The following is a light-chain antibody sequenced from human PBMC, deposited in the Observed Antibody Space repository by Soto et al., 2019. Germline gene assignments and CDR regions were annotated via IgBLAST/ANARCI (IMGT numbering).Light chain of an antibody. CDR3: QQHTDYPIT. V-gene: IGKV1-5*03. J-gene: IGKJ5*01. Sequence: DIQMTQSPSTLSASVGDRVTITCRASQSISDWLAWYQQKPGKAPYLLIYKASNVESGVPSRFSGSGSGTEFTLTVSMQQPDDFAIYYCQQHTDYPITFGQGTRLE. CDR2: KAS. CDR1: QSISDW.